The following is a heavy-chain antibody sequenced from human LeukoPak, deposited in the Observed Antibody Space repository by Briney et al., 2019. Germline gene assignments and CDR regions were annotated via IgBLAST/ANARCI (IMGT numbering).Heavy chain of an antibody. D-gene: IGHD5-24*01. CDR1: GFTFSSYA. J-gene: IGHJ4*02. CDR2: ISSNGGST. V-gene: IGHV3-64*01. CDR3: ARERDGQESGFDY. Sequence: AGGSLRLSCAASGFTFSSYAMHWVRQAPGKGLEYGSAISSNGGSTYYANSVKGRFTISRDNSKNTLYLQMGSLRAEDMAVYYCARERDGQESGFDYWGQGTLVTVSS.